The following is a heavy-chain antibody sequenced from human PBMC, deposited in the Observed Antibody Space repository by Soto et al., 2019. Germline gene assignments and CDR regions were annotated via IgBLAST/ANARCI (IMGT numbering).Heavy chain of an antibody. D-gene: IGHD4-17*01. V-gene: IGHV4-31*03. CDR2: IYYSGST. Sequence: PSETLSLTCTVSGGSISSGGYYWSWIRQHPGKGLEWIGYIYYSGSTYYNPSLKSRVTISVDTSKNQFSLKLSSVTAADTAVYYCARELSKRWQIKANWLDPWRPGTPVTVSS. CDR1: GGSISSGGYY. CDR3: ARELSKRWQIKANWLDP. J-gene: IGHJ5*02.